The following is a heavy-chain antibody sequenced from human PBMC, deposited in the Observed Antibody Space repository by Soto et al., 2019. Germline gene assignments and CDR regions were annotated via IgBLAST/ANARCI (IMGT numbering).Heavy chain of an antibody. CDR1: GGSVSSYY. Sequence: QVQLQESGPGLVKPSETLSLTCSVSGGSVSSYYWNWIRQPPGKGLEWIGYIFYTGSTNYNPSLRSRATISVDTSKSQFSLELNSVTAADTAVYYCARGGRIAVAGRFDSWGQGVLVTVSS. D-gene: IGHD6-19*01. V-gene: IGHV4-59*02. CDR2: IFYTGST. J-gene: IGHJ4*02. CDR3: ARGGRIAVAGRFDS.